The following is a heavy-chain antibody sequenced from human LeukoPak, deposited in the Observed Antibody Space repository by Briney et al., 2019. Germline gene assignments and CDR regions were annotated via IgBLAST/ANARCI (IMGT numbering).Heavy chain of an antibody. CDR3: ARLNDFWEDY. V-gene: IGHV4-38-2*01. CDR1: GYSISSGYY. CDR2: IYHSGST. J-gene: IGHJ4*02. Sequence: SETLSLTCAVSGYSISSGYYWGWIRQPPGKGLEWIGGIYHSGSTYYNPFLKSRVTISVDTSKNQFSLKLSSVTAADTAVYYCARLNDFWEDYWGQGTLVTVSS. D-gene: IGHD3-3*01.